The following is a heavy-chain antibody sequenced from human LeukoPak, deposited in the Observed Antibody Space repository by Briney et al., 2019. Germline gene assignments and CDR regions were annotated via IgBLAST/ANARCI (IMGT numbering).Heavy chain of an antibody. J-gene: IGHJ4*02. CDR2: ISSSSSYI. D-gene: IGHD6-6*01. V-gene: IGHV3-21*01. CDR3: ARDQQLVDY. CDR1: GFTFGSYS. Sequence: GGSLRLSCAASGFTFGSYSMNWVRQAPGKGLEWVSSISSSSSYIYYADSVKGRFTISRDNAKNSLYLQMNSLRAEDTAVYYCARDQQLVDYWGQGALVTVSS.